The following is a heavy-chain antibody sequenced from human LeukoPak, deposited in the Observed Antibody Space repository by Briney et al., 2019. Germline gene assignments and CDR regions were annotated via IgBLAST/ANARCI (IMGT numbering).Heavy chain of an antibody. CDR1: GFTFSSYA. D-gene: IGHD6-19*01. Sequence: GGSLRLSCAASGFTFSSYAMHWVRQAPGKGLEYVSGISSNGGSTYYASSVKGRFTISRDNSKNTLYLQMGSLTVEDMAMYYCARDSISSGWSDFDYWGQGTLVTVSS. CDR3: ARDSISSGWSDFDY. J-gene: IGHJ4*02. CDR2: ISSNGGST. V-gene: IGHV3-64*01.